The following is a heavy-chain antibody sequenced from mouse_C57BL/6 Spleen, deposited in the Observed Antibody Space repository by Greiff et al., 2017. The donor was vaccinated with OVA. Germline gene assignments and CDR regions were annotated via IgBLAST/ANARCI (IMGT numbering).Heavy chain of an antibody. D-gene: IGHD1-1*01. CDR3: ARSYYGSSYDWYFDV. J-gene: IGHJ1*03. CDR1: GYTFTSYW. CDR2: IDPSDSYT. V-gene: IGHV1-69*01. Sequence: QVQLKQPGAELVMPGASVKLSCKASGYTFTSYWMHWVKQRPGQGLEWIGEIDPSDSYTNYNQKFKGKSTLTVDKSSSTAYMQLSSLTSEDSAVYYCARSYYGSSYDWYFDVWGTGTTVTVSS.